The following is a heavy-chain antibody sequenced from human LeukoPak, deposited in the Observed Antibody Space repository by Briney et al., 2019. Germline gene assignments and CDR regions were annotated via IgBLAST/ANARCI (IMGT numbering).Heavy chain of an antibody. Sequence: GGSLRLSCAASGFTFSSYSMNWVRQAPGKGLEWVSSISSSSSYIYYADSVKGRFTISRDNSKNTLYLQMNSLRAEDTAVYYCARDQWAGVVVVAATALSGMDVWGQGTTVTVSS. CDR3: ARDQWAGVVVVAATALSGMDV. D-gene: IGHD2-15*01. J-gene: IGHJ6*02. V-gene: IGHV3-21*01. CDR1: GFTFSSYS. CDR2: ISSSSSYI.